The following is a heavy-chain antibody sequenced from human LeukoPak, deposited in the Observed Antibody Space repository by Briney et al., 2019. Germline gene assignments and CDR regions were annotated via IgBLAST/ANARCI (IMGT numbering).Heavy chain of an antibody. CDR3: AKGVGTNKGGYYFDY. J-gene: IGHJ4*02. Sequence: GGSLRLSCAASGFAFSSFAMSWVRQAPGKGLEWVSRISGSGGSTYYADSVKGRFTISRDGSKNTLYVQMSSLRAEDTAVYYCAKGVGTNKGGYYFDYWGQGTPVTVSS. V-gene: IGHV3-23*01. CDR1: GFAFSSFA. CDR2: ISGSGGST. D-gene: IGHD1-26*01.